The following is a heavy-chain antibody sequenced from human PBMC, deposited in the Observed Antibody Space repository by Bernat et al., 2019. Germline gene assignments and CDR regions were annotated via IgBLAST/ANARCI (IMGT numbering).Heavy chain of an antibody. J-gene: IGHJ3*02. D-gene: IGHD3-10*01. CDR2: ISWNSGSI. CDR3: AKSRSGSYGAGAFDI. Sequence: EVQLVESGGDLVQPGRSLRLSCAASGFTFDDYAMHWVRQAPGKGLEWVSGISWNSGSIGYADSVKGRFTISRDNAKNSLYLQMNSLRAEDTALYYCAKSRSGSYGAGAFDIWGQGTMVTVSS. CDR1: GFTFDDYA. V-gene: IGHV3-9*01.